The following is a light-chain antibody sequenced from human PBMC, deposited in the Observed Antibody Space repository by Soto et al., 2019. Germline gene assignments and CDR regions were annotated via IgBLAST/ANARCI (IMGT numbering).Light chain of an antibody. Sequence: DIQMTQSPSSLSASVGDRVTITCRAGQSISRYLNWYQQKPGQAPKILIYAASSLQSGVPSRFSGGGSGSAFSLTISSLQPEDFATYYCQQSYSTPRTFGGGTKVEIK. CDR2: AAS. CDR1: QSISRY. J-gene: IGKJ4*01. V-gene: IGKV1-39*01. CDR3: QQSYSTPRT.